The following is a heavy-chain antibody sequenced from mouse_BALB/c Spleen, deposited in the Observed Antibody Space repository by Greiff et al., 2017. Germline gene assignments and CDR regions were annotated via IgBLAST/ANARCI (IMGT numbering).Heavy chain of an antibody. CDR2: INSNGGST. CDR3: ARSRYDGDAMDY. CDR1: GFTFSSYY. D-gene: IGHD2-14*01. Sequence: EVMLVESGGGLVKLGGSLKLSCAASGFTFSSYYMSWVRQTPEKRLELVAAINSNGGSTYYPDTVKGRFTISRDNAKNTLYLQMSSLKSEDTALYYCARSRYDGDAMDYWGQGTSVTVSS. J-gene: IGHJ4*01. V-gene: IGHV5-6-2*01.